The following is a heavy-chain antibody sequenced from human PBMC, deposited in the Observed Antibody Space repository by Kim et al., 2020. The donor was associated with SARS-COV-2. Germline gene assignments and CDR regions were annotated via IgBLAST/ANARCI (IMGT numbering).Heavy chain of an antibody. J-gene: IGHJ4*02. V-gene: IGHV3-23*01. CDR3: AKDTGSGSYYFDC. Sequence: YADSVKGRFTISRDNSKNTLYLQMNSLRAEDTAVYYWAKDTGSGSYYFDCWGQGTLVTVSS. D-gene: IGHD3-10*01.